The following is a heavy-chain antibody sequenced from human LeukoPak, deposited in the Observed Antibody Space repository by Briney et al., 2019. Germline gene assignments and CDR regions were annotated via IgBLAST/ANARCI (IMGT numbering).Heavy chain of an antibody. CDR2: IYYSGST. J-gene: IGHJ6*02. V-gene: IGHV4-59*08. Sequence: SSETLSLTCTVSGGSISSYYWSWIGQPPGKGLEWIGYIYYSGSTNYNPSLKSRVTISVDTSKNQFSLKLSSVTAADTAVYYCARLLRYSNYYYYGMDVWGQGTTVTVSS. CDR1: GGSISSYY. D-gene: IGHD4-11*01. CDR3: ARLLRYSNYYYYGMDV.